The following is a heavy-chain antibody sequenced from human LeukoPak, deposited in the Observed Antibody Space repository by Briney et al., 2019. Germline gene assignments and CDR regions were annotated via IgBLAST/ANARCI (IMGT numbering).Heavy chain of an antibody. CDR3: KGVSYYYMDV. CDR2: IRSKANSYAT. V-gene: IGHV3-73*01. D-gene: IGHD2-8*01. J-gene: IGHJ6*03. CDR1: GFTFSGSA. Sequence: TGGSLRLSCAASGFTFSGSAMHWVRQASGKGLEWVGRIRSKANSYATAYAASVKGRFTISRDDSKNTAYLQMNSLKTEDTAVYYCKGVSYYYMDVWGKGTTVTVSS.